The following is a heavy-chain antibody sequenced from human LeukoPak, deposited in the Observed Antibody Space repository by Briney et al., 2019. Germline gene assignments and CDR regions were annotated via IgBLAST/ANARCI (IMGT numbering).Heavy chain of an antibody. CDR3: ARADFLAAAGPIDY. V-gene: IGHV3-7*03. Sequence: GGSLRLSCAASGFTFSSYWMGWVRQAPGKGLEWVANIKQDGSEKYYVDSVKGRFTISRDNAKNSLYLQMNSLRAEDTAVYYCARADFLAAAGPIDYWGQGTLVTVSS. D-gene: IGHD6-13*01. CDR1: GFTFSSYW. J-gene: IGHJ4*02. CDR2: IKQDGSEK.